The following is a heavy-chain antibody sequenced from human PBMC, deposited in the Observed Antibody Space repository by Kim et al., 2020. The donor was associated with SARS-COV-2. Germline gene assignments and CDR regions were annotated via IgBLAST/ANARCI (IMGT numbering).Heavy chain of an antibody. CDR3: AREESPGTTPDY. Sequence: GGSLRLSCVASGFTFSSYWMSWVRQAPGKGLEWVANIKQDGSEKYYVDSVKGRLTISRDNAKNSLYLQMNSLRAEDTAVYYCAREESPGTTPDYWGQGTLVTVSS. CDR1: GFTFSSYW. CDR2: IKQDGSEK. J-gene: IGHJ4*02. V-gene: IGHV3-7*03. D-gene: IGHD1-7*01.